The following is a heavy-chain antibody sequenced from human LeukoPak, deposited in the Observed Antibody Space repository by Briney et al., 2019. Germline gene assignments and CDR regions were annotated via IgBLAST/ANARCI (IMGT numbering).Heavy chain of an antibody. Sequence: GESLKISCKGSGYSFTSYWIGWVRQMPGKGLEWMGIIYPGDSDTRYSPSFQGQVTISADKSISTAYLQWSTLKASATAMYYCARQYSSSSREVDYWGQGTLVTVSS. CDR3: ARQYSSSSREVDY. V-gene: IGHV5-51*01. CDR1: GYSFTSYW. D-gene: IGHD6-6*01. CDR2: IYPGDSDT. J-gene: IGHJ4*02.